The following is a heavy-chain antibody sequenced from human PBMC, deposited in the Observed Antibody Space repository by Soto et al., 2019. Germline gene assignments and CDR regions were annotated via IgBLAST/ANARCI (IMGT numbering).Heavy chain of an antibody. Sequence: GGSLRLSCAASGFTFSSYSMNWVRQAAGKGLEWVSSISSSSSYIYYADSVKGRFTISRDNAKNSLYLQMNSLRAEDTAVYYCASSPYSSSWYVEDCFDPWGQGTLVTVSS. J-gene: IGHJ5*02. CDR1: GFTFSSYS. V-gene: IGHV3-21*01. D-gene: IGHD6-13*01. CDR3: ASSPYSSSWYVEDCFDP. CDR2: ISSSSSYI.